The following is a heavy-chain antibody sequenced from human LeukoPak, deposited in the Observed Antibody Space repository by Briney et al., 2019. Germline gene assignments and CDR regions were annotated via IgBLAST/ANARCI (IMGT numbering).Heavy chain of an antibody. CDR1: GFIFSTYV. J-gene: IGHJ4*02. CDR3: ARDRYSSGWSSGTDY. Sequence: GRSLRLSCAASGFIFSTYVMHWVRQAPGKGLEWVAVIWYDGSDKYYADSVKGRFTISRDNSKNTVYLQMNSLRAEDTAVYCCARDRYSSGWSSGTDYWGQGTLVTVSS. CDR2: IWYDGSDK. D-gene: IGHD6-19*01. V-gene: IGHV3-33*01.